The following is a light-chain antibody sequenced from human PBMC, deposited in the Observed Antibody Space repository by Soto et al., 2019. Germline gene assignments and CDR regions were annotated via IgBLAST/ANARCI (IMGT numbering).Light chain of an antibody. Sequence: QSALTQPASMSGSPGQSITISCTGTSSDIGGYNYISWYQQLPGKAPKFIIYDVRNRPSGVSNRFSGSRSGNTDSLTISGLQAEDEADYYCSSYTSSSTVIFGGGTKLTVL. CDR3: SSYTSSSTVI. CDR2: DVR. J-gene: IGLJ2*01. V-gene: IGLV2-14*01. CDR1: SSDIGGYNY.